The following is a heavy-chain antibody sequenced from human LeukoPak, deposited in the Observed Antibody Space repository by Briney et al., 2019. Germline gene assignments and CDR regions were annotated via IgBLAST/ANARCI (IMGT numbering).Heavy chain of an antibody. J-gene: IGHJ4*02. V-gene: IGHV3-30*18. CDR3: AKARGLWLDSYLDY. D-gene: IGHD6-19*01. CDR2: ISYHGSNK. CDR1: EFTFSSYA. Sequence: GTSLRLSCAASEFTFSSYAMHWVRQAPDKGLEWVAFISYHGSNKYYADSVKGRFTISRDNSKNTLFLQMNSLRAEDTAIYYCAKARGLWLDSYLDYWGQGTLVTVSS.